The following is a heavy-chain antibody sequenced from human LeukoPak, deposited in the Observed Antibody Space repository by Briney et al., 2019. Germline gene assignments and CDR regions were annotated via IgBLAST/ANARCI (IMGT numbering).Heavy chain of an antibody. V-gene: IGHV1-69*01. D-gene: IGHD2-2*01. Sequence: SVKVSCKASGGTFSSYAISWVRRAPGQGLEWMGGIIPIFGTANYAQKFQGRVTITADESTSTAYMELSSLRSEDTAVYYCARGYCSSTSCSVFDYWGQGTLVTVSS. CDR2: IIPIFGTA. CDR3: ARGYCSSTSCSVFDY. J-gene: IGHJ4*02. CDR1: GGTFSSYA.